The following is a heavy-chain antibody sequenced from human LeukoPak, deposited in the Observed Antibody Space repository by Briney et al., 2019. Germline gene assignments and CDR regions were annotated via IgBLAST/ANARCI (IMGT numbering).Heavy chain of an antibody. J-gene: IGHJ6*02. CDR1: GYTFTSYG. Sequence: ASVKVSCKASGYTFTSYGISRVRQAPGQGLEWMGWISAYNGNTNYAQKLQGRVTMTTDTSTSTAYMELRSLRSDDTAVYYCARDPRTTIDYYYYGMDVWGQGTTVTVSS. D-gene: IGHD4-11*01. CDR2: ISAYNGNT. V-gene: IGHV1-18*01. CDR3: ARDPRTTIDYYYYGMDV.